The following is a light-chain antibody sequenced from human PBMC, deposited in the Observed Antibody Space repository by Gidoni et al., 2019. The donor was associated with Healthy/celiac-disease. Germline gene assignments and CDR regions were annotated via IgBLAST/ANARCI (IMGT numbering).Light chain of an antibody. Sequence: QSVLTQPPSVSASPGQKVTISCSGSSSNIGNNYVSWYQQLPGTAPKRLIYDNNKRPSGIPDRFSGSKSGTSATLGITGLQTGDEADYYCGTWDSSLSAYVFGTGTKVTVL. CDR1: SSNIGNNY. CDR3: GTWDSSLSAYV. V-gene: IGLV1-51*01. J-gene: IGLJ1*01. CDR2: DNN.